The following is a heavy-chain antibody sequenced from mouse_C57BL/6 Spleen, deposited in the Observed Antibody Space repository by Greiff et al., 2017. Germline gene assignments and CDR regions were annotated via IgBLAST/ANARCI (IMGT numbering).Heavy chain of an antibody. Sequence: EVKLVESGGGLVKPGGSLKLSCAASGFTFSDYGMHWVRQAPEKGLGWVAYISSGSSTIYYADTVKGRFTISRDTAKHTLFLQMTSLRSEDTTMYYSARRGYYYARDYGGQGTSVTVSA. CDR2: ISSGSSTI. CDR1: GFTFSDYG. CDR3: ARRGYYYARDY. J-gene: IGHJ4*01. V-gene: IGHV5-17*01. D-gene: IGHD2-2*01.